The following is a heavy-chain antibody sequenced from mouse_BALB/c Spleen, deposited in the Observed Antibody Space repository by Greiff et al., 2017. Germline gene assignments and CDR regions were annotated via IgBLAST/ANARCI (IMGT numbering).Heavy chain of an antibody. Sequence: VQLKESGTVLARPGASVKMSCKASGYSFTSYWMHWVKQRPGQGLEWIGAIYPGNSDTSYNQKFKGKAKLTAVTSASTAYMELSSLTNEDSAVYYCTRGAIYYDYDGFAYWGQGTLVTVSA. CDR3: TRGAIYYDYDGFAY. V-gene: IGHV1-5*01. D-gene: IGHD2-4*01. J-gene: IGHJ3*01. CDR2: IYPGNSDT. CDR1: GYSFTSYW.